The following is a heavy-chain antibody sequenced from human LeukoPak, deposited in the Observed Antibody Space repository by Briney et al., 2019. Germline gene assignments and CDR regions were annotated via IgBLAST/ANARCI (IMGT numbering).Heavy chain of an antibody. CDR2: TVGGDGT. V-gene: IGHV3-23*01. D-gene: IGHD1-26*01. CDR3: AKDRTVGASYWYFDL. Sequence: GGSLRLSCAASGFTFSSTSMSWVRQAPGKGLEWVAVTVGGDGTYYADSVKGRFTISRDNSNNTLYLQMNSLRAEDTAVYYCAKDRTVGASYWYFDLWGRGTLVTVSS. CDR1: GFTFSSTS. J-gene: IGHJ2*01.